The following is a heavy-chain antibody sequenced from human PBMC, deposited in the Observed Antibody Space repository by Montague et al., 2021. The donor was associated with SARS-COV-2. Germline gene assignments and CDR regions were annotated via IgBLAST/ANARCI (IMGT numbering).Heavy chain of an antibody. CDR2: IYYTGSK. V-gene: IGHV4-59*01. CDR1: GGSTSSYY. Sequence: SETLSLTCSVSGGSTSSYYWTWIRQPPGKGLQWIGYIYYTGSKKSNPSLKTRVPMSLDASKNHFSLRLSAVTAADTAPYYCARAQNICFIANCVNYFDLWGLGALVTVSS. D-gene: IGHD2-15*01. CDR3: ARAQNICFIANCVNYFDL. J-gene: IGHJ4*02.